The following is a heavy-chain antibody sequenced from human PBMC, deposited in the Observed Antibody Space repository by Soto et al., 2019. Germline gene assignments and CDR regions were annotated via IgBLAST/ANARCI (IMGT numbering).Heavy chain of an antibody. CDR3: ARDHSCYRRIPRNAFDI. Sequence: PGGSLRLSCAASGFTFSSYSMSWVRQAPGKGLEWVPYISSSSSTIYYADSVKGRFTISRDNSKNTLYLQMNSLRAEDTAVYYCARDHSCYRRIPRNAFDIWGPGPMGTVS. D-gene: IGHD2-2*02. V-gene: IGHV3-48*01. J-gene: IGHJ3*02. CDR2: ISSSSSTI. CDR1: GFTFSSYS.